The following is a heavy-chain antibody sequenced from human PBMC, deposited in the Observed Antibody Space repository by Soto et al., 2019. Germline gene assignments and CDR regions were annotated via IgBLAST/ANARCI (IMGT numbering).Heavy chain of an antibody. CDR2: IIPIFGTA. V-gene: IGHV1-69*01. J-gene: IGHJ6*02. CDR1: GGTFSSYA. Sequence: QVQLVQSGAEVKKPGSSVKVSCKASGGTFSSYAISWVRQAPGQGLEWMGGIIPIFGTANYAQKFQGRVTSTADESTSTAYMELSSLRSEDTAVYYCASRRLLDDFWSGYYYYYGMDVWGQGTTVTVSS. D-gene: IGHD3-3*01. CDR3: ASRRLLDDFWSGYYYYYGMDV.